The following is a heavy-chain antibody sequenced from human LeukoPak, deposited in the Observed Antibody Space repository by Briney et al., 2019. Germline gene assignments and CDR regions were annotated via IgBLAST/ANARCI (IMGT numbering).Heavy chain of an antibody. J-gene: IGHJ4*02. V-gene: IGHV4-4*07. D-gene: IGHD6-6*01. CDR2: IYTSGST. Sequence: SETLSLTCTVSGDSINTYFWNWIRQPAGKGLEWIGRIYTSGSTDYNPSLKSRVTMSVDTSKNQFSLKLSSVTAADTAVYYCARSIAARPFDYWGQGTLVTVSS. CDR1: GDSINTYF. CDR3: ARSIAARPFDY.